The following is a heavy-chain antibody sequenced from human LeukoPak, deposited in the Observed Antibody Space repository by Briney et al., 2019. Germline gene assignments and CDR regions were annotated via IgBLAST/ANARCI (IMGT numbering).Heavy chain of an antibody. CDR2: INGGGDTT. CDR3: ARGSSGYYCDHFQT. J-gene: IGHJ1*01. D-gene: IGHD3-22*01. CDR1: GFTFSNYA. Sequence: GGSLRLSCAASGFTFSNYAMTWVRQAPGKGLEWVSGINGGGDTTYYADSEKGRFTISRNNTKNTLFLQMNSLRAEDTAVYCARGSSGYYCDHFQTWGQGSLVTVSS. V-gene: IGHV3-23*01.